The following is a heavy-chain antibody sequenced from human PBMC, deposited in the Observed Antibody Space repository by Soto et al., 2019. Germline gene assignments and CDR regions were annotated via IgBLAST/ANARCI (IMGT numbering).Heavy chain of an antibody. D-gene: IGHD1-26*01. CDR1: GGTFSSYA. CDR2: IIPIFGTA. V-gene: IGHV1-69*13. CDR3: ASRVGATTQSYCDY. J-gene: IGHJ4*02. Sequence: GASVKVSCKASGGTFSSYAISWVRQAPGQGLEWMGGIIPIFGTANYAQKFQGRVTITADESTSTAYMELSSLRSEDTAVYYCASRVGATTQSYCDYWGQGTLVTV.